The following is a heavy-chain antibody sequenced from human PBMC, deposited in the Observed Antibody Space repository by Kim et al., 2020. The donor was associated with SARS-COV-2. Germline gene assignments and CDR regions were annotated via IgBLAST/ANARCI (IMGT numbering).Heavy chain of an antibody. D-gene: IGHD6-19*01. CDR3: ARDLSDGWSFDY. J-gene: IGHJ4*02. V-gene: IGHV1-46*01. CDR1: GYSFTSNH. Sequence: SVKVSCKASGYSFTSNHMHWVRQAPGQGLEWMGILTPNSGDTRYAQKFQGRATMTRDTSTSTVYMDLSSLRFEDTAVYYCARDLSDGWSFDYWGQGTLVTVSS. CDR2: LTPNSGDT.